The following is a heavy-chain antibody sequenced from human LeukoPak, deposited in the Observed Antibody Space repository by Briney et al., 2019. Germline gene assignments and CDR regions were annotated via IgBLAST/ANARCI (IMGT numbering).Heavy chain of an antibody. CDR3: ARVTVTTGAFDI. J-gene: IGHJ3*02. Sequence: GGSLSLSCAASGFTVSSNYMSGVRQAPGKGLEWVSVIYSGGSTYYADSVKGRFTISRHNSKNTLYLQMNSLRADDTAVYYCARVTVTTGAFDIWGQGTMVTVSS. CDR1: GFTVSSNY. D-gene: IGHD3-22*01. V-gene: IGHV3-53*04. CDR2: IYSGGST.